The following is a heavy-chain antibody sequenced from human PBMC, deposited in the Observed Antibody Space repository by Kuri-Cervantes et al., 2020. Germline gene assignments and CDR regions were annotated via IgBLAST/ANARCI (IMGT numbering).Heavy chain of an antibody. CDR3: ARATPDGSGSPYFY. J-gene: IGHJ4*02. Sequence: ASVKVSCKASGYTFTNYAMNWVRQAPGQGLEWMGWISTYNGNTKYAQKVQGRVTMTTDTSTSTAYMEVRSLRSDDTAMYYCARATPDGSGSPYFYWGLGTPVTVSS. V-gene: IGHV1-18*01. CDR2: ISTYNGNT. D-gene: IGHD3-22*01. CDR1: GYTFTNYA.